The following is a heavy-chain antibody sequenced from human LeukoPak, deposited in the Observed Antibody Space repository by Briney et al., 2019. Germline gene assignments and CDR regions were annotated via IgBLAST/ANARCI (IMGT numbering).Heavy chain of an antibody. J-gene: IGHJ6*02. CDR1: GFTFSSYA. Sequence: GSLRLSCAASGFTFSSYAMSWVRQAPGKGLEWVSAISGSGGSTYYADSVKGRFTISRDNSKNTLYLQMNSLRAEDTAVYYCAKDGHPYYYYGMDVWGQGTTVTVSS. V-gene: IGHV3-23*01. CDR3: AKDGHPYYYYGMDV. CDR2: ISGSGGST.